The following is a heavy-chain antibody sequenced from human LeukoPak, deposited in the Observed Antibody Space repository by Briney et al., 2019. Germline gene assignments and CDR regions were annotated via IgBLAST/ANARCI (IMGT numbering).Heavy chain of an antibody. CDR1: GFSFSTYW. CDR3: APHDFWRGSSTDV. CDR2: IISSVATI. D-gene: IGHD3-3*01. J-gene: IGHJ6*02. Sequence: GGSLRLSWAAPGFSFSTYWMNWVRQAPGKGPEWVFYIISSVATISYADSVKGRFPISRDNAKNSLYLQMNSLRAEDTAVYYCAPHDFWRGSSTDVWGQGTTVTVSS. V-gene: IGHV3-48*03.